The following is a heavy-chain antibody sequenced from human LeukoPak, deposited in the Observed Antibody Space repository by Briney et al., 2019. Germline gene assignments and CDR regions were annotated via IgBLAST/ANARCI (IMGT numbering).Heavy chain of an antibody. V-gene: IGHV3-23*01. CDR1: GFTFSSYA. D-gene: IGHD3-22*01. Sequence: AGGSLRLSCAASGFTFSSYAMSWVRQAPGKGLEWVSAISGSGGTIYYADSVKGRFTISRDNSKNTLYLQMNSLRAEDTALYYCAKDLRGYDSSGYSGSDYWGQGTLVTVSS. J-gene: IGHJ4*02. CDR3: AKDLRGYDSSGYSGSDY. CDR2: ISGSGGTI.